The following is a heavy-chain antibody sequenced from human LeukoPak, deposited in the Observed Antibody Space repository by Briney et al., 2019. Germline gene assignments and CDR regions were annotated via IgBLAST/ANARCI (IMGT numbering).Heavy chain of an antibody. D-gene: IGHD6-19*01. J-gene: IGHJ3*02. CDR1: GFTFGKYG. V-gene: IGHV3-23*01. CDR3: ARGARGSGWRFFDI. CDR2: IRESGRTT. Sequence: GSLRLSCASSGFTFGKYGMNWVRHGPGKGLEWVSGIRESGRTTYYADSVKGRFTTSRDTSKNTLYLQLNSLKTEDTTVYYCARGARGSGWRFFDIWGQGTMVTVSS.